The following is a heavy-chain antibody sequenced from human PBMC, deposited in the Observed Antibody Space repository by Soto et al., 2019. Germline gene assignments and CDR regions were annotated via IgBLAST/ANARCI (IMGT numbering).Heavy chain of an antibody. J-gene: IGHJ5*02. Sequence: QVQLVQSGAEVKKPGASVKVSCTASGYTFSNNGITWVRQAPGQGLEWMGWISTYNGNTNYAKKVQGRVTMTIDTSTGTVYMELRSLSSDDTAMYYCAACTGPSCHRGREWFDPWGQGTLVTVSA. CDR1: GYTFSNNG. CDR3: AACTGPSCHRGREWFDP. D-gene: IGHD2-2*01. CDR2: ISTYNGNT. V-gene: IGHV1-18*04.